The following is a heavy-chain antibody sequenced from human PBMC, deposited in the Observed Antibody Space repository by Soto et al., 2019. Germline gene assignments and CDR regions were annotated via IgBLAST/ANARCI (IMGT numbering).Heavy chain of an antibody. D-gene: IGHD6-13*01. CDR3: AKDRAAAGTFIDY. J-gene: IGHJ4*02. CDR1: GFTFSSYG. Sequence: XESLSLSCAASGFTFSSYGMHWVRQAPGKGLEWVAVISYDGSNKYYADSVKGRFTISRDNSKNTLYLQMNSLRAEDTAVYYCAKDRAAAGTFIDYWGQGTLVTVSS. V-gene: IGHV3-30*18. CDR2: ISYDGSNK.